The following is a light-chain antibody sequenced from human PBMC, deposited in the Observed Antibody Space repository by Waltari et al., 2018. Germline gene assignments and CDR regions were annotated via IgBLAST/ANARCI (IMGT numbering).Light chain of an antibody. CDR1: QDTRNY. Sequence: DIQMTQSPSSLSASVGDRVTITCQASQDTRNYLNWYQQKPGKAPKLLIYEASSLETGVPSRFSGNGSGTDFTFTISSLQPEDIATYYCQQYDNLVFTFGPGTKVDIK. J-gene: IGKJ3*01. CDR3: QQYDNLVFT. V-gene: IGKV1-33*01. CDR2: EAS.